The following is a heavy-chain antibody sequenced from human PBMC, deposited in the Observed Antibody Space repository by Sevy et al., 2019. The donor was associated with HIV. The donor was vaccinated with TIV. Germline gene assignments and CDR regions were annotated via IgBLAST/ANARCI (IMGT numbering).Heavy chain of an antibody. J-gene: IGHJ3*02. D-gene: IGHD2-2*01. Sequence: SETLSLTCTVSGGSMSSYYWSWIRQPAGKGLEWIGRIYTSGSANYNPSLKSRVTMSVDTSKNQFSLKLSSVTAADTAVYYCARDSGTRKDIVVVPAAMHAFDIWGQGTMVTVSS. CDR3: ARDSGTRKDIVVVPAAMHAFDI. V-gene: IGHV4-4*07. CDR2: IYTSGSA. CDR1: GGSMSSYY.